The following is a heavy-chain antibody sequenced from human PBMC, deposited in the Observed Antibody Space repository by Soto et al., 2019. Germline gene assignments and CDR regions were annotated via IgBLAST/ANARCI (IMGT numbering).Heavy chain of an antibody. Sequence: GGSLRLSCAASGFTFSTHSINWVRQAPGKGGEWVSSISDSSRYIYYADSVKGRFTISRDNAKNSLSLQMNSLRAEDTAVYYCARDRLSSTEVYSSSGIDVWAQRTTVTVSS. CDR2: ISDSSRYI. CDR1: GFTFSTHS. D-gene: IGHD6-6*01. J-gene: IGHJ6*02. V-gene: IGHV3-21*01. CDR3: ARDRLSSTEVYSSSGIDV.